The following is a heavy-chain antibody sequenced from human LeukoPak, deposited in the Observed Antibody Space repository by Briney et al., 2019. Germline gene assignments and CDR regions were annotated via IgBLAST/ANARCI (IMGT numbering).Heavy chain of an antibody. CDR2: ISAYNGNT. CDR1: GYTFTSYG. CDR3: ARDRSRGRIVGATGYDY. Sequence: ASVKVSCKASGYTFTSYGTSWVRQAPGQGLEWMGWISAYNGNTNYAQKLQGRVTMTTDTSTSTAYMELRSLRSDDTAVYYCARDRSRGRIVGATGYDYWGQGTLVTVSS. J-gene: IGHJ4*02. D-gene: IGHD1-26*01. V-gene: IGHV1-18*01.